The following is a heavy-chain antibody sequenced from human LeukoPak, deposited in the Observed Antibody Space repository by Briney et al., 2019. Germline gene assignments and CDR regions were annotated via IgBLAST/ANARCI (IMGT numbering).Heavy chain of an antibody. CDR1: GGSFSGYY. Sequence: SETLSLTCAVYGGSFSGYYWSWIRQPAGKGLEWIGRIDTSGNTNYKPSLKSRVTMSVDTSKKQFSLKLSSVTAADTAVYYCARVSSSWYQDWYFDLWGRGTLVTVSS. D-gene: IGHD6-13*01. V-gene: IGHV4-59*10. J-gene: IGHJ2*01. CDR3: ARVSSSWYQDWYFDL. CDR2: IDTSGNT.